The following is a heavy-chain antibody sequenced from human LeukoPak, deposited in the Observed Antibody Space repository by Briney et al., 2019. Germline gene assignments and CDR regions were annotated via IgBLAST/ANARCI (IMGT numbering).Heavy chain of an antibody. CDR3: ARAMVRGVIIQRGIYYYYYMDV. CDR2: INPSGGST. J-gene: IGHJ6*03. D-gene: IGHD3-10*01. Sequence: GASVKVSCKASGYTFTSYYMHWVRQAPGQGLEWMGIINPSGGSTSYAQKFQGRVTMTRDMSTSTVYMELSSLRSEDTAVYYCARAMVRGVIIQRGIYYYYYMDVWGKGTTVTVSS. CDR1: GYTFTSYY. V-gene: IGHV1-46*01.